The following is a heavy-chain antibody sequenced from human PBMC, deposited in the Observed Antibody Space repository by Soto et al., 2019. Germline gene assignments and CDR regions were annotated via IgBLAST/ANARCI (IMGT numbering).Heavy chain of an antibody. D-gene: IGHD5-12*01. Sequence: QVQLQESGPGLVKPSQTLSLTCTVSGGSISSGGYYWSWIRQHPGKGLEWIGYIYYRGSTYYHPSLKSRVTLSVDTSKNQCSLKLSSVTAADTAVYYCARDRGDGDYYGMDVWGQCTTVTVSS. CDR3: ARDRGDGDYYGMDV. J-gene: IGHJ6*02. CDR1: GGSISSGGYY. CDR2: IYYRGST. V-gene: IGHV4-31*03.